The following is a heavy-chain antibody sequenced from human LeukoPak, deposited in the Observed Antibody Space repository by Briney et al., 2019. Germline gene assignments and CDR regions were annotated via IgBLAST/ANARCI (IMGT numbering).Heavy chain of an antibody. J-gene: IGHJ4*02. V-gene: IGHV1-2*02. D-gene: IGHD2-2*01. CDR2: IKSNSGGT. Sequence: ASVKVSCKASGFSFIGYYMHWVRQAPGQGLEWMGWIKSNSGGTHYAQKFQGRVTMTRDTSITTAYMELSRLTSDDTAVYYCARAPQVVPAAIFDYWGQGTLVTVSS. CDR1: GFSFIGYY. CDR3: ARAPQVVPAAIFDY.